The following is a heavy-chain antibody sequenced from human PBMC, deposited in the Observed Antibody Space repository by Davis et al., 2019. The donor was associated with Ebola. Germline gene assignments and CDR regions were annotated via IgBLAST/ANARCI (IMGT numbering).Heavy chain of an antibody. V-gene: IGHV3-7*01. CDR2: IKQDGSEK. Sequence: PGGSLRLSCAASGFTFSRYWMSWVRQAPGKGLEWVANIKQDGSEKYYVDSVKGRFTISRDNAKNSLYLQMNSLRAEDTAVYYCARTGYSSSWFPDFFDYWGQGTLVTVSS. D-gene: IGHD6-13*01. CDR1: GFTFSRYW. J-gene: IGHJ4*02. CDR3: ARTGYSSSWFPDFFDY.